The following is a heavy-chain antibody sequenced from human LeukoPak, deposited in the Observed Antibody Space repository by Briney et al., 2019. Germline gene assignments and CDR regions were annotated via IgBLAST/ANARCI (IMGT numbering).Heavy chain of an antibody. J-gene: IGHJ4*02. CDR3: ARGRFDVVVVPAANASSRVDY. Sequence: SETLSLTCTVSGGSISSYYWSWIRQPPGKGLEWIGYIYYSGSTNYNPSLKSRVTISVDTSKNQFSLKLSSVTAADTAVYYCARGRFDVVVVPAANASSRVDYWGQGTLVTVSS. V-gene: IGHV4-59*12. D-gene: IGHD2-2*01. CDR2: IYYSGST. CDR1: GGSISSYY.